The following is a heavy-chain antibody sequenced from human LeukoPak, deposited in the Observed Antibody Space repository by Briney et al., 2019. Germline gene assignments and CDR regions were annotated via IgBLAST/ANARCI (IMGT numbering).Heavy chain of an antibody. V-gene: IGHV3-74*01. J-gene: IGHJ4*02. CDR2: INSDGSST. CDR1: GFTFDVYA. Sequence: GGSLRLSCAASGFTFDVYAMHCVRQAPGKGLVWVSRINSDGSSTSYADSVKGRFTISRDNAKNTLYLQMNSLRAEDTAVYYCARLGGSGGFDYWGQGTLVTVSS. CDR3: ARLGGSGGFDY. D-gene: IGHD3-16*01.